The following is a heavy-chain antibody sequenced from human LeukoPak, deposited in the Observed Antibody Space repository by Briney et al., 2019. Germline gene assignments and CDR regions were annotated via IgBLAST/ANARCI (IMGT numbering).Heavy chain of an antibody. CDR2: INHSGST. J-gene: IGHJ4*02. Sequence: SETLSLTCTVSGGSISSYYWSWIRQPAGKGLEWIGEINHSGSTNYNPSLKRRVTISVDTSQNQFSLRLTSVTAADTAVYYCARGRYLTTLGGAAAGFLDSWGQGTLVTVSS. CDR1: GGSISSYY. D-gene: IGHD6-13*01. V-gene: IGHV4-34*01. CDR3: ARGRYLTTLGGAAAGFLDS.